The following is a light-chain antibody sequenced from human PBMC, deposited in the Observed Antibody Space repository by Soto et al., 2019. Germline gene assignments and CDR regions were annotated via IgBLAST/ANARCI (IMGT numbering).Light chain of an antibody. CDR3: QQYNSDSRT. J-gene: IGKJ1*01. V-gene: IGKV1-5*01. CDR1: QSISTW. CDR2: DDS. Sequence: DIQMTQSPSTLSASVGDRVTITCRASQSISTWLAWYQQKPGNAPKLLIFDDSNLESGVPSRFSGSGSGTEFTLTIDSLQPDDFATYYCQQYNSDSRTFGQGTELDI.